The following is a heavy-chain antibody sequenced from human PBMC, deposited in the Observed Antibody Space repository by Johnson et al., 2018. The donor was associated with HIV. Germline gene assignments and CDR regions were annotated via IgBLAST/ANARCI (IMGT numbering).Heavy chain of an antibody. Sequence: QVQLVESGGGVVQPGRSLRLSCAASGFTFSSYAMHWVRQAPGTGLEWVAVISYDGSNKYYADSVKGRFTISRDNSKNTLYLQMNSLRVEDTAMYYCARAMAAAGVRTFDLWGQGAMVTVSS. CDR1: GFTFSSYA. J-gene: IGHJ3*01. CDR3: ARAMAAAGVRTFDL. D-gene: IGHD6-25*01. V-gene: IGHV3-30-3*01. CDR2: ISYDGSNK.